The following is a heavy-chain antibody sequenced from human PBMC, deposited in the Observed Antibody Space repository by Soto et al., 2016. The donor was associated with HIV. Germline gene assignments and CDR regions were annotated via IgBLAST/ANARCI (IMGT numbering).Heavy chain of an antibody. CDR1: GGSISSYY. V-gene: IGHV4-59*01. D-gene: IGHD3-10*01. CDR3: ARYGSGSYFWT. Sequence: QVQLQESGPGLVKPSETLSLTCTVSGGSISSYYWSWIRQPPGKGLEWIGYIYYSGSTNYNPSLKSRVTISVDTSKNQFSLKLTSVTAADTAVYYCARYGSGSYFWTWGQGALVTVSS. CDR2: IYYSGST. J-gene: IGHJ4*02.